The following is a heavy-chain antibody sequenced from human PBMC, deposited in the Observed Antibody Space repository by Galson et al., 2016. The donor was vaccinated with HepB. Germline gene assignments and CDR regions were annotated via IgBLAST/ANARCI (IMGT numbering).Heavy chain of an antibody. CDR1: GYTFTSFY. J-gene: IGHJ4*02. D-gene: IGHD2-21*01. CDR3: ARGMGVVVLYCPDY. V-gene: IGHV1-46*03. CDR2: INPNSGGT. Sequence: SVKVSCKASGYTFTSFYIHWVRQAPGQGLEWMGSINPNSGGTDYAQEFQGRVSMTRDTSTNAFYMELSSLRSDDTAIYFCARGMGVVVLYCPDYWGQGTLVTVSS.